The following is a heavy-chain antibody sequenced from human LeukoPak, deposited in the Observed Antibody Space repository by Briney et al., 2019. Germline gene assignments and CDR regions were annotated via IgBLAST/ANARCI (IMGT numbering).Heavy chain of an antibody. CDR2: ITSSSSYT. CDR1: GFTFSDYY. V-gene: IGHV3-11*06. J-gene: IGHJ4*02. CDR3: ARAHPIDSSGYVD. Sequence: GGSLRLSCAASGFTFSDYYMSWIRQAPGKGLEWVSYITSSSSYTNYADSVKGRFTIPRDNAKNSLYLQMNSLRAEDTAVYYCARAHPIDSSGYVDWGQGTLVTVSS. D-gene: IGHD3-22*01.